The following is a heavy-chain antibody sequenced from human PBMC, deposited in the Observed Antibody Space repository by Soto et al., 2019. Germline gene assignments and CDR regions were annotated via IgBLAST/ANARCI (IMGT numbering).Heavy chain of an antibody. CDR2: ISSSGGST. Sequence: GGSLRLSCAASGFTFSSYEMNWVRQAPGKGLEWVSAISSSGGSTYYADSVKGRFTISRDNSKNTLYLQMNSLRAEDTAVYYCAKEDTAMVDYYYGMDVWGQGTTVTVSS. J-gene: IGHJ6*02. D-gene: IGHD5-18*01. CDR3: AKEDTAMVDYYYGMDV. CDR1: GFTFSSYE. V-gene: IGHV3-23*01.